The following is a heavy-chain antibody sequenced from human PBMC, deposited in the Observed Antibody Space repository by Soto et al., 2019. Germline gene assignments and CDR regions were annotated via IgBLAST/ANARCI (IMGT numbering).Heavy chain of an antibody. CDR3: TTPNSGSYQGYYYYGMDV. V-gene: IGHV3-73*01. CDR2: IRSKANSYAT. D-gene: IGHD1-26*01. CDR1: GFTFSGSA. J-gene: IGHJ6*02. Sequence: PVGSLRLSCAASGFTFSGSAMHWVRQASGKGLEWVGRIRSKANSYATAYAASVKGRFTISRDDSKNTAYLQMNSLKTEDTAVYYCTTPNSGSYQGYYYYGMDVWGQGTTVTVSS.